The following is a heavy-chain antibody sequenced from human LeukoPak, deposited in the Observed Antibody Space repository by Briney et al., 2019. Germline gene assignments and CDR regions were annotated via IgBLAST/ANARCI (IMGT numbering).Heavy chain of an antibody. CDR3: AKSGTSGLRFFDF. Sequence: GESLKISCRGSGYTFTNSWIGWVRQVPGKGLEWMGAIYPGDSDTRYSPSFQGQVTISADKSINTAYLQWSSLKASDTAIYYCAKSGTSGLRFFDFWGQGSLVTVSS. D-gene: IGHD3-3*01. V-gene: IGHV5-51*01. CDR2: IYPGDSDT. CDR1: GYTFTNSW. J-gene: IGHJ4*02.